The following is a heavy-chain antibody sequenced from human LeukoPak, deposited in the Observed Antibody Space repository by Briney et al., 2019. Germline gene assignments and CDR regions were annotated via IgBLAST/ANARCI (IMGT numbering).Heavy chain of an antibody. D-gene: IGHD1-1*01. CDR1: GYSISSGYY. V-gene: IGHV4-38-2*02. Sequence: SETLSLTCTVSGYSISSGYYWGWIRQPPGKGLEWIGIIYYSGSTYYNPSLKSRVTISVDTSKNQISLRLTSVTAADTAMYYCARGWTTPDSPAGYWGQGTLVTVSS. CDR3: ARGWTTPDSPAGY. J-gene: IGHJ4*02. CDR2: IYYSGST.